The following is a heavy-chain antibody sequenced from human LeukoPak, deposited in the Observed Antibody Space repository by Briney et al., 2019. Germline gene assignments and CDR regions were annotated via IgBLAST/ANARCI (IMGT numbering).Heavy chain of an antibody. CDR3: ARIPTYYDILTGFKRPQYFDY. V-gene: IGHV4-59*12. Sequence: SETLSLTCTVSGGSISSYYWSWIRQPPGKGLEWIGYIYYSGSTNYNPSLKSRVTISVDTSKNQFSLKLRPVTAADTAVYYCARIPTYYDILTGFKRPQYFDYWGQGTLVTVSS. D-gene: IGHD3-9*01. J-gene: IGHJ4*02. CDR1: GGSISSYY. CDR2: IYYSGST.